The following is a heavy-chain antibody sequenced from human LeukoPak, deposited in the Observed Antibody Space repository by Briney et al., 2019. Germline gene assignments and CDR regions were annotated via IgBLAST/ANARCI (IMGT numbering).Heavy chain of an antibody. Sequence: PSETLSLTCAVHGGSFSGYYWSWIRQPPGKGLEWIGEINHSGSTNYNPSLKSRVTISVDTSKNQFSLKLSSVTAADTAVYYCARDMEDSSGYYYYYYYMDVWGKGTTVTVSS. J-gene: IGHJ6*03. V-gene: IGHV4-34*01. D-gene: IGHD3-22*01. CDR1: GGSFSGYY. CDR2: INHSGST. CDR3: ARDMEDSSGYYYYYYYMDV.